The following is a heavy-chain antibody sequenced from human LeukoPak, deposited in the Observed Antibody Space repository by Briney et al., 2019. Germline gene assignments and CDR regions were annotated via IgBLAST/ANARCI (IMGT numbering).Heavy chain of an antibody. D-gene: IGHD3-3*01. CDR3: ARDRSPDFWSGDYRDAFDI. Sequence: ASVKVSCKASGYTFSSYGISWVRQAPGQGLEWMGWISAYNDNTNSAQKLQGRVSMTTDTSTSTAYMELRSLRSDDTAVYYCARDRSPDFWSGDYRDAFDIRGQGTMVTVSS. J-gene: IGHJ3*02. CDR2: ISAYNDNT. V-gene: IGHV1-18*01. CDR1: GYTFSSYG.